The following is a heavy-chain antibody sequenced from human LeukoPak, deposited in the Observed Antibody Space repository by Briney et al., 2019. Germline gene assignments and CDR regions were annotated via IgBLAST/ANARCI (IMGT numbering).Heavy chain of an antibody. V-gene: IGHV4-39*01. CDR2: IHYSGST. CDR1: GGSISSSTTY. Sequence: SETLSLTCTVSGGSISSSTTYWGWIRQPPGKGLEWIGTIHYSGSTFYNPSLRSRVTMSVDTSRNQFSLRLTSVTAADTAVYYCASIFYYSIPFWGQGALVIVSS. CDR3: ASIFYYSIPF. J-gene: IGHJ4*02. D-gene: IGHD3-22*01.